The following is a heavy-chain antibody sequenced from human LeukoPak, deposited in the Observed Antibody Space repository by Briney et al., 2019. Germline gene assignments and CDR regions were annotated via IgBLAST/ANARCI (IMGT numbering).Heavy chain of an antibody. Sequence: GGSLRLSCAASGFTFTSYWMTWVRQAPGKGLEWVANINEDGGGRYYVDSVKGRYTISRDNAKDSVHLQMNSLIAEDTAVYYCATRYCSIAACRASSYKCMDVWGKGTTVTVSS. D-gene: IGHD2-2*01. CDR3: ATRYCSIAACRASSYKCMDV. CDR1: GFTFTSYW. V-gene: IGHV3-7*01. J-gene: IGHJ6*04. CDR2: INEDGGGR.